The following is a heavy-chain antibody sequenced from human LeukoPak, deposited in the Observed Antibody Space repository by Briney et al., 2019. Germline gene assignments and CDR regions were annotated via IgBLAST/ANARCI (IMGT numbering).Heavy chain of an antibody. CDR2: ISSSSSYI. V-gene: IGHV3-21*04. D-gene: IGHD3-22*01. CDR3: AKPYYYDSSGDYYFDY. Sequence: GGSLRLSCAASGFTFSSYSMNWVRQAPGKGLEWVSSISSSSSYIYYADSVKGRFTISRDNSKNTLYLQMNSLRAEDTAVYYCAKPYYYDSSGDYYFDYWGQGTLVTVSS. J-gene: IGHJ4*02. CDR1: GFTFSSYS.